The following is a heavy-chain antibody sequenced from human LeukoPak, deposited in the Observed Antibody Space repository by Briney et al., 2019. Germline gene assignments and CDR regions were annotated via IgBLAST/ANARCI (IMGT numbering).Heavy chain of an antibody. CDR2: IYGDDDK. CDR1: GFSLITSGVG. CDR3: AHRRRGTYYGY. Sequence: SGPTLVKPTQALTLTCTFAGFSLITSGVGVGWMRQPPGKALEWLALIYGDDDKRYRTSLKSRLAITKDIPKNQVVLTMTNMDPVDTATYYCAHRRRGTYYGYWGQGTLVTVSS. V-gene: IGHV2-5*02. D-gene: IGHD1-26*01. J-gene: IGHJ4*02.